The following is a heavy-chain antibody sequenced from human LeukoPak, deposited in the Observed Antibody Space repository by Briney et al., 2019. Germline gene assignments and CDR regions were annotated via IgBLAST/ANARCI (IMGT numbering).Heavy chain of an antibody. V-gene: IGHV1-18*04. CDR2: ISAYNGNT. CDR3: TREPNFYYDSSGPDY. D-gene: IGHD3-22*01. J-gene: IGHJ4*02. CDR1: GYTFTGYY. Sequence: VASVKVSCKASGYTFTGYYMHWVRQAPGQGLEWMGWISAYNGNTNYAQKLQGRVTMTTDTSTSTAYMELRSLRSDDTAVCYCTREPNFYYDSSGPDYWGQGTLVTVSS.